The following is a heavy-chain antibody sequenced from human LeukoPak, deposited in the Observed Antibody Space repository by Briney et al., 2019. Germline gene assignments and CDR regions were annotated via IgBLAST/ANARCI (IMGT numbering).Heavy chain of an antibody. CDR3: AREGGSAYYYDSSGYPTAPHAFDI. J-gene: IGHJ3*02. CDR1: GGSISSYY. D-gene: IGHD3-22*01. CDR2: IYTSGST. Sequence: SETLSLTCTVSGGSISSYYWSWIRQPAGKGLEWIGRIYTSGSTNYNPSLKSRVTMSVDTSKNQFSLKLRSVTAADTAVYYCAREGGSAYYYDSSGYPTAPHAFDIWGQGTMVTVSS. V-gene: IGHV4-4*07.